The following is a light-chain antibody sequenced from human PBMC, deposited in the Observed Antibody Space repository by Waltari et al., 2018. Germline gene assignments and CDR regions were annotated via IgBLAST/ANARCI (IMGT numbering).Light chain of an antibody. CDR3: SSNTSSNTLV. V-gene: IGLV2-14*03. J-gene: IGLJ2*01. CDR2: DVS. CDR1: STDVGGYNY. Sequence: QSALTQPASVSGSPGQSITLSCTGSSTDVGGYNYVSWYQQHPGKAPKLMIYDVSNRPSGVSNRCSCSKSGNTASLTISGLQAEDEADYYCSSNTSSNTLVFGGGTKLTVL.